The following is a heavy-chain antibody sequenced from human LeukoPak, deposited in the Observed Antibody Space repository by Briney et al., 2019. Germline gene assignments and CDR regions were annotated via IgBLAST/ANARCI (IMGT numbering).Heavy chain of an antibody. CDR2: IKSKTDGGTT. Sequence: PGGSLRLSCAASGFTFSNAWMSWVRQAPGKGLEWVGRIKSKTDGGTTDYAAPVKGRFTISRDDSKNTLYLQMNSLKTEDTAVYYCTTDRTGYCSGGSCYHYWGQGTLVTVSS. CDR3: TTDRTGYCSGGSCYHY. CDR1: GFTFSNAW. J-gene: IGHJ4*02. V-gene: IGHV3-15*01. D-gene: IGHD2-15*01.